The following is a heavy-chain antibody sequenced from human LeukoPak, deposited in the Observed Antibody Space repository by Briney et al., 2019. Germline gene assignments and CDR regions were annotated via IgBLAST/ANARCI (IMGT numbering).Heavy chain of an antibody. J-gene: IGHJ4*02. V-gene: IGHV1-24*01. CDR1: GYTLTELS. CDR2: FDPEDGET. D-gene: IGHD3-3*01. CDR3: ARVSNYDFWSGYYDY. Sequence: ASVKVSCKVSGYTLTELSMHWVRQAPGKGLEWMGGFDPEDGETIYAQKFQGRVTMTEDTSTDTAYMELSSLRSEDTAVYYCARVSNYDFWSGYYDYWGQGTLVTVSS.